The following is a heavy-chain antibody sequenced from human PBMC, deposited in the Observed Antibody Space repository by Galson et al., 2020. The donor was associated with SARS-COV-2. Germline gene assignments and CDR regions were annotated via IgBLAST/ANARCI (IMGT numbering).Heavy chain of an antibody. CDR3: ARDAYSYAEEGFDY. Sequence: TGGSLRLSCEVSRFTFSNYAIHWVRQAPGKGLEWVAVISHDGSNRYYSDSVTGRFSISRDSSKNTVDLQMNSLRPEDTAIYFCARDAYSYAEEGFDYWGQGTLVIVSS. J-gene: IGHJ4*02. CDR1: RFTFSNYA. V-gene: IGHV3-30*01. D-gene: IGHD5-18*01. CDR2: ISHDGSNR.